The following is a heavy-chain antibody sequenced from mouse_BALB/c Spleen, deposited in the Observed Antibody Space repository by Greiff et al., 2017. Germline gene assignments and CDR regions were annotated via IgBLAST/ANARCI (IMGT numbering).Heavy chain of an antibody. Sequence: EVQGVESGGGLVQPGGSRKLSCAASGFTFSSFGMHWVRQAPEKGLEWVAYISSGSSTIYYADTVKGRFTISRDNPKNTLFLQMTSLRSEDTAMYYCARSGRLRGGTPGAMDYWGQGTSVTVSS. D-gene: IGHD2-2*01. J-gene: IGHJ4*01. CDR3: ARSGRLRGGTPGAMDY. CDR2: ISSGSSTI. CDR1: GFTFSSFG. V-gene: IGHV5-17*02.